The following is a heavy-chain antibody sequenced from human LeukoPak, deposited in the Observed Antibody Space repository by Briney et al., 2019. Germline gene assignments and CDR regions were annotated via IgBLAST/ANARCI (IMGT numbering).Heavy chain of an antibody. V-gene: IGHV4-59*01. J-gene: IGHJ4*02. D-gene: IGHD3-22*01. CDR3: ARGGWNKFDY. Sequence: PSENLSLTGTVSGGSSSSYDWSWIRQPPGKGLEWIGFIFYSGTTNYNPSLKSRVTISVATSKNQFSLKLSSVTAADTAVYYCARGGWNKFDYWGQGTLVTVSS. CDR2: IFYSGTT. CDR1: GGSSSSYD.